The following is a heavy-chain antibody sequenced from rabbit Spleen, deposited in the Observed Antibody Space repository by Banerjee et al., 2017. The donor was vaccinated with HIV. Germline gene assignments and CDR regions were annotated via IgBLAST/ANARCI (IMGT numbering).Heavy chain of an antibody. D-gene: IGHD1-1*01. J-gene: IGHJ6*01. CDR1: GFSLSTSYD. CDR3: ARDTSSSFSSYGMDL. V-gene: IGHV1S40*01. Sequence: QSLEESGGGLVQPGASLTLTCTASGFSLSTSYDMCWVRQAPGKGLEWIACIYTGNGKTYYASWAKGRFTISKTSSTTVTLQMTRLTAADTATYFCARDTSSSFSSYGMDLWGPGTLVTVS. CDR2: IYTGNGKT.